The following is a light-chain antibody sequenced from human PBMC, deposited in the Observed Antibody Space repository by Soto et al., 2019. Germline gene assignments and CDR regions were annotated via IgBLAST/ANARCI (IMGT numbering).Light chain of an antibody. J-gene: IGKJ4*01. CDR2: GAS. CDR3: QQYNDLVT. V-gene: IGKV3-15*01. CDR1: QSVSTN. Sequence: VMTQSPVTLSVSPGERATLSCSASQSVSTNLAWYQHKPGQAPRFLIYGASTRATGIPARFSGSGSVTEFTLTISRLQSEDSAVYYCQQYNDLVTFGGGTKVEIK.